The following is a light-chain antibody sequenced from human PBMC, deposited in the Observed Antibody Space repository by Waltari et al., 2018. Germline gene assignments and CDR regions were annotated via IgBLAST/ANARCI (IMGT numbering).Light chain of an antibody. Sequence: DIVMTQSPLSLAVTLGERATINCKSSQGAFWSSNNKNYLACYQQKAGQRPRLLFYWASTRETGVPDRFSASGSETDCTLTISSLQPEDVATYCCQQYYSHPTTFGQGTNVE. J-gene: IGKJ1*01. V-gene: IGKV4-1*01. CDR2: WAS. CDR3: QQYYSHPTT. CDR1: QGAFWSSNNKNY.